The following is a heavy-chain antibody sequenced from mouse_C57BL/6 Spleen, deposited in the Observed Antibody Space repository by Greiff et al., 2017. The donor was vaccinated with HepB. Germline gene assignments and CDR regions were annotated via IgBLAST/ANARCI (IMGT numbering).Heavy chain of an antibody. D-gene: IGHD2-13*01. CDR3: ARRRDGDGDYAMDY. CDR1: GYTFTSYW. V-gene: IGHV1-59*01. CDR2: IDPSDSYT. J-gene: IGHJ4*01. Sequence: VQLQQPGAELVRPGTSVKLSCKASGYTFTSYWMHWVKQRPGQGLEWIGVIDPSDSYTNYNQKFKGKATLTVDTSSSTAYMQLSSLTSEDSAVYYCARRRDGDGDYAMDYWGQGTSVTVSS.